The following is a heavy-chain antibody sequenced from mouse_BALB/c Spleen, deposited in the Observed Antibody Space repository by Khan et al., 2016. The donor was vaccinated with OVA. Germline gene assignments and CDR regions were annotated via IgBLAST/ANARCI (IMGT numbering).Heavy chain of an antibody. CDR2: IWAGGST. CDR3: ARNRESDYFDY. V-gene: IGHV2-9*02. Sequence: QVQLKESGPGLVAPSQSLSITCTVSGFSLTNYGVHWVRQPPGKGLEWLGIIWAGGSTNYNSALVSRLSISKDNSRSQVFLKMNSLQTDDTAMYFCARNRESDYFDYWGQGTTLTVSS. J-gene: IGHJ2*01. CDR1: GFSLTNYG.